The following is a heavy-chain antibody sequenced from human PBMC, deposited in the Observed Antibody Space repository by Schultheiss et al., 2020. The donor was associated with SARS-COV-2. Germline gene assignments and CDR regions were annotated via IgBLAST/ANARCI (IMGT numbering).Heavy chain of an antibody. CDR3: ARDLSYSSGHDRDY. V-gene: IGHV4-4*07. Sequence: SETLSLTCTVSGGSISSYYWSWIRQPAGKGLEWIGSIYYSGSTYYNPSLKSRVTISVDTSKNQFSLKLSSVTAADTAIYYCARDLSYSSGHDRDYWGQGTLVTVSS. CDR1: GGSISSYY. J-gene: IGHJ4*02. D-gene: IGHD6-19*01. CDR2: IYYSGST.